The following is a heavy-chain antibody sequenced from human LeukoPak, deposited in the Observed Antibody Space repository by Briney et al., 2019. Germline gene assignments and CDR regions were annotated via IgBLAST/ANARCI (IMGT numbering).Heavy chain of an antibody. V-gene: IGHV3-23*01. CDR3: AKTVIYTSGWYRFDY. CDR1: GFTFSSYA. CDR2: VSGSGGST. J-gene: IGHJ4*02. Sequence: GGSLRLSCAASGFTFSSYAMSWLRQAPGKGLEWVSAVSGSGGSTYYADSVKGRFTISRDNSKNTHYLQMNSLRAEDTAVYYCAKTVIYTSGWYRFDYWGQGTLVTVSS. D-gene: IGHD6-19*01.